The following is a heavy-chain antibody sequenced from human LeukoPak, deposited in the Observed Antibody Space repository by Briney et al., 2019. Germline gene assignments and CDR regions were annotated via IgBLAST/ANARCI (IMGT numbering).Heavy chain of an antibody. V-gene: IGHV4-30-2*01. J-gene: IGHJ4*02. CDR1: GGSISSGGYS. D-gene: IGHD3-10*01. CDR2: IYHSGST. Sequence: PSETLSLTCAVSGGSISSGGYSWSWIRQPPGKGLEWIGYIYHSGSTYYNPSLKSRVTISVDRSKNQFSLKLSSVTAADTAVYYCASRRYYGSGSYSYWGQGTLVTVSS. CDR3: ASRRYYGSGSYSY.